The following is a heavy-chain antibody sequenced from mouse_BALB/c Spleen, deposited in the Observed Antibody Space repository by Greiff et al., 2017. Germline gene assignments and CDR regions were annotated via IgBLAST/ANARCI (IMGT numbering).Heavy chain of an antibody. Sequence: VQLQQSGPELVKPGASVKISCKASGYSFTGYFMNWVMQSHGKSLEWIGRINPYNGDTFYNQKFKGKATLTVDKSSSTAHMELRSLASEDSAVYYCARSYYDYDCGFAYWGQGTLVTVSA. D-gene: IGHD2-4*01. J-gene: IGHJ3*01. CDR3: ARSYYDYDCGFAY. CDR1: GYSFTGYF. V-gene: IGHV1-20*02. CDR2: INPYNGDT.